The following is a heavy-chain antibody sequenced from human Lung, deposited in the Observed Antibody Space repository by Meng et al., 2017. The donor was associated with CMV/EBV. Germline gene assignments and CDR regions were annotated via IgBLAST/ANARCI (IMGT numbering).Heavy chain of an antibody. Sequence: GEXXKISCAASGFTFNNYVMNWVRQAPGKGLEWVSTISASGGTTYYAESVKGRLTISRDNSRNTVYLQMNSLRVGDTAVYYCAKDSRWRHSAGWYGLDVWGQGXTVTVSS. CDR3: AKDSRWRHSAGWYGLDV. J-gene: IGHJ6*02. D-gene: IGHD6-19*01. CDR2: ISASGGTT. V-gene: IGHV3-23*01. CDR1: GFTFNNYV.